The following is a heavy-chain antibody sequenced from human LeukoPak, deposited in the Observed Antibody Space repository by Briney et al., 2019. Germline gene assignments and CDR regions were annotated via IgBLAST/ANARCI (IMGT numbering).Heavy chain of an antibody. V-gene: IGHV3-30*02. CDR3: AKCRRYCSGGKLQLEGSIGAFDI. CDR1: GFTFSSYG. CDR2: IRYDGSNK. J-gene: IGHJ3*02. D-gene: IGHD2-15*01. Sequence: PGGSLRLSCAASGFTFSSYGMHWVRQAPGKGLEWVAFIRYDGSNKYYADSVKGRFTISRDNSKNTLYLQMNSLRAEDTAVYYCAKCRRYCSGGKLQLEGSIGAFDIWGQGTMVTVSS.